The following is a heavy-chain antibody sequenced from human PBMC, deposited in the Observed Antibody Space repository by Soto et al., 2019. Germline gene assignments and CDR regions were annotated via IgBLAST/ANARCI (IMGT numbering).Heavy chain of an antibody. V-gene: IGHV1-18*04. Sequence: ASVKVSCKASGYTFTSYGVSWVRQAPGQGLEWMGWISTYNGNTNYAQKFQGGVTMSTHTSTSIVYMELRSLRSDDTAVYYCAREHHYGGSSYGMDVWGQGTTVTVSS. D-gene: IGHD1-26*01. J-gene: IGHJ6*02. CDR2: ISTYNGNT. CDR1: GYTFTSYG. CDR3: AREHHYGGSSYGMDV.